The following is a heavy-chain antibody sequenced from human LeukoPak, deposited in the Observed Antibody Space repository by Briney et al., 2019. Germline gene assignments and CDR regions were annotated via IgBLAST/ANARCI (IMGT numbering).Heavy chain of an antibody. CDR3: ARDRYGDGFAHFDY. CDR1: GYTITSYT. CDR2: ITPSGGT. V-gene: IGHV1-2*02. J-gene: IGHJ4*02. Sequence: ASVKVSCKASGYTITSYTMHWARQTPGQGLEWMGWITPSGGTNYPQKFQGRVAITRDTSITTAYMDLSRLTSDDTAVYYCARDRYGDGFAHFDYWGQGALVTVSS. D-gene: IGHD5-24*01.